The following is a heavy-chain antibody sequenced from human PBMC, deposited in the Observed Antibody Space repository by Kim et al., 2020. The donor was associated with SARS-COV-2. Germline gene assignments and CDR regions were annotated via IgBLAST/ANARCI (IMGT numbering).Heavy chain of an antibody. CDR2: ISSSSSYI. D-gene: IGHD5-12*01. V-gene: IGHV3-21*01. CDR3: ARVGGGYEAGGGY. Sequence: GGSLRLSCAGSGFTFSSYSMNWVRQAPGKGLEWVSSISSSSSYIYYADSVKGRFTISRDNAKNSLYLQMNSLRAEDTAVYYCARVGGGYEAGGGYWGQGTLVTVSS. J-gene: IGHJ4*02. CDR1: GFTFSSYS.